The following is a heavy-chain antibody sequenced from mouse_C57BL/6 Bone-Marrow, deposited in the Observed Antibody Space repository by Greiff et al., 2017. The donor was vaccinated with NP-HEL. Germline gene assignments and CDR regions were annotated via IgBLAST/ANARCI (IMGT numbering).Heavy chain of an antibody. CDR3: ARQYYYGRRAMDY. CDR1: GFTFSSYG. J-gene: IGHJ4*01. V-gene: IGHV5-6*02. CDR2: ISSGGSYT. Sequence: DVKLVESGGDLVKPGGSLKLSCAASGFTFSSYGMSWVRQTPDKRLEWVATISSGGSYTYYPDSVKGRFTISRDNAKNTLYLQMSSLKSEDTAMYYCARQYYYGRRAMDYWGQGTSVTVSS. D-gene: IGHD1-1*01.